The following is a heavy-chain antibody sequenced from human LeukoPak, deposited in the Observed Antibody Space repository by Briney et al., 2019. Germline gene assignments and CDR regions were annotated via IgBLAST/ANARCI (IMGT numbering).Heavy chain of an antibody. CDR2: IKQEGSEK. J-gene: IGHJ4*02. Sequence: GGSLRLSCAASGFTFSSYWMSWVRQAPGKGLEGVANIKQEGSEKYYVDSVKGRFTISRENAKNSLYLQMNSLRAEDTAVYYCARGGWYKDHWGQGTLVTVSS. D-gene: IGHD6-19*01. V-gene: IGHV3-7*04. CDR3: ARGGWYKDH. CDR1: GFTFSSYW.